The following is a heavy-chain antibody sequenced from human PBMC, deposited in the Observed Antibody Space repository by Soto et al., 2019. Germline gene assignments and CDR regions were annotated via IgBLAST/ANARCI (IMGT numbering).Heavy chain of an antibody. CDR2: MSGNGGSA. J-gene: IGHJ4*02. D-gene: IGHD3-3*01. CDR1: GFTFSSYA. V-gene: IGHV3-23*01. CDR3: AKGPIFGVENIYDY. Sequence: EVQLLESGGGLLQPGGSLRLSCAASGFTFSSYAMSWVRQAPGKGLEWVSGMSGNGGSAYYADSGKGRFTISRDNSKKTLYLQMNSLRAEDTAVYYCAKGPIFGVENIYDYCGQGTLVTVSS.